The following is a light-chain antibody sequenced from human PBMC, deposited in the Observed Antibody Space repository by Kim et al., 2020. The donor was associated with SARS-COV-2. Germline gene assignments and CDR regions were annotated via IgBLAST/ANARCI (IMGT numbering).Light chain of an antibody. J-gene: IGKJ1*01. CDR3: QQYNNWPPWT. Sequence: SPGEKATLACWASRSVSTNLAWYQQQPAQAPRLLLYCAATRATGSPARFTGSGSGTEVTLTISSLQSEDVAVYYCQQYNNWPPWTFGQGTKVDIK. CDR1: RSVSTN. V-gene: IGKV3-15*01. CDR2: CAA.